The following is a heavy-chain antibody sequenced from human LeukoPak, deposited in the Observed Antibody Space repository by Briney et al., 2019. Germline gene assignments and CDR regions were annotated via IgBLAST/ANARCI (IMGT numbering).Heavy chain of an antibody. D-gene: IGHD3-3*01. CDR3: ARGSIFGVVTSYYYYYMDV. CDR2: IIPIFGTA. Sequence: GSSVKVSCKASGGTFSSYAISWVRQAPGQGLEWMGGIIPIFGTANYAQKFQGRVTITTDESTSTAYMELSSLRSEDTAVYYCARGSIFGVVTSYYYYYMDVWGKGTTVTASS. CDR1: GGTFSSYA. V-gene: IGHV1-69*05. J-gene: IGHJ6*03.